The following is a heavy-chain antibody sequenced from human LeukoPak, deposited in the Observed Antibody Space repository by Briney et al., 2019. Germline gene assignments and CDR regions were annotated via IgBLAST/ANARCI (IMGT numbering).Heavy chain of an antibody. CDR1: GGSISSGSYY. CDR3: ASGKTYYYGSGGDDY. Sequence: SETLSLTCTVSGGSISSGSYYWSWIRQPAGKGLEWIGRIYTSGSTNYNPSLKSRVTISVDTSKNQFSLKLSSVTAADTAVYYCASGKTYYYGSGGDDYWGQGTLVTVSS. J-gene: IGHJ4*02. D-gene: IGHD3-10*01. V-gene: IGHV4-61*02. CDR2: IYTSGST.